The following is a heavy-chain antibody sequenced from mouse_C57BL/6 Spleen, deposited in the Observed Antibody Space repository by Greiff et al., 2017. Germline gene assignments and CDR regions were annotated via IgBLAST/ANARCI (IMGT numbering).Heavy chain of an antibody. Sequence: EVKLMESGGGLVQPGGSLKLSCAASGFTFSDSYMYWVRQTPEKRLEWVAYISNGGGSTYYPDTVKGRFTISRDNAKNTLYLQMSRLKSEDTAMYYCARLGQDYFDYWGQGTTLTVSS. D-gene: IGHD3-3*01. J-gene: IGHJ2*01. CDR1: GFTFSDSY. V-gene: IGHV5-12*01. CDR2: ISNGGGST. CDR3: ARLGQDYFDY.